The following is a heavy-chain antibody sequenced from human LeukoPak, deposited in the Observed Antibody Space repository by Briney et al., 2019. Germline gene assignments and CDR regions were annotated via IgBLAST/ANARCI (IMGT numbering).Heavy chain of an antibody. J-gene: IGHJ4*02. CDR1: GFTFSSYG. Sequence: GGSLRLSCAASGFTFSSYGMHWVRQAPGKGLEWVAVIWYDGSNKYYADSVKGRFTISRDNSKNTLYLQMNSLRAEDTAVYCCARDKRWTFDYWGQGTLVTVSS. D-gene: IGHD5-24*01. V-gene: IGHV3-33*01. CDR3: ARDKRWTFDY. CDR2: IWYDGSNK.